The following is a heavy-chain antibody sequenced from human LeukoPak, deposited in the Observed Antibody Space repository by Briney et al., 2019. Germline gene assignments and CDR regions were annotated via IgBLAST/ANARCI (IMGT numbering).Heavy chain of an antibody. Sequence: PSETRTLTVTVSGVSITSGGYSWNWIRQPPGKGLEWIGNTDYRGGATYSPSLKSRISISVDPSKNQVSVELNSVTVADTAVYYCVRERQNYSQRVWGQGTLVTVSS. D-gene: IGHD3-10*01. V-gene: IGHV4-30-4*08. CDR1: GVSITSGGYS. J-gene: IGHJ4*02. CDR3: VRERQNYSQRV. CDR2: TDYRGGA.